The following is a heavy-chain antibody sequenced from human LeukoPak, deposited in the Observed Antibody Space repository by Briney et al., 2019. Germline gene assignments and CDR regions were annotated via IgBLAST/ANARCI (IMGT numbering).Heavy chain of an antibody. CDR3: ARVITFGGVIVPFDP. Sequence: GSSVKVSCKASGGTFSSYAISWVRQAPGQGLEWMGRIIPILGIANYAQKFQGRVTITADESASTAYMELSSLRSEDTAVYYCARVITFGGVIVPFDPWGQGTLVTVSS. V-gene: IGHV1-69*04. CDR1: GGTFSSYA. CDR2: IIPILGIA. J-gene: IGHJ5*02. D-gene: IGHD3-16*02.